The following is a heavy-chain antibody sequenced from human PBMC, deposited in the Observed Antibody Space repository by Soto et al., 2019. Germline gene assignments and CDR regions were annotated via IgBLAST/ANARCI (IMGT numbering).Heavy chain of an antibody. CDR1: GFTFSHYS. Sequence: EVQLVESGGGLVKPGGSLTLSCVGSGFTFSHYSMNWVRQAPGKGLEWVSSISTTSHYIYYAESLKGRFTISRDNAKNSLFLRMNNLRAHDAGIYYCAKGTDTAMEQGVDDWGQGTLVTVSS. V-gene: IGHV3-21*06. CDR3: AKGTDTAMEQGVDD. CDR2: ISTTSHYI. J-gene: IGHJ4*02. D-gene: IGHD5-18*01.